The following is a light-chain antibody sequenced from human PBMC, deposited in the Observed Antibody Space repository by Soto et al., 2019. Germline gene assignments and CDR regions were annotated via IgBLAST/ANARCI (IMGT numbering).Light chain of an antibody. J-gene: IGLJ1*01. CDR1: SSDVGGYNY. CDR3: GSYASGSSEV. Sequence: LTQPASVSGAPGQSITISCTGTSSDVGGYNYVSWYQQHPGKAPKLMIYDVSNRPSGVSDRFSGSKSGNTASLTISGLQAEDEADYYCGSYASGSSEVFGTGTKATVL. V-gene: IGLV2-14*01. CDR2: DVS.